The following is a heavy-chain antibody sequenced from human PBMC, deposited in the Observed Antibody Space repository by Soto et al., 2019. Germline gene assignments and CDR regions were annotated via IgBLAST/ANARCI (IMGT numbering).Heavy chain of an antibody. J-gene: IGHJ6*02. CDR2: INPSGGST. CDR1: GYTFTSYY. D-gene: IGHD2-2*01. Sequence: ASVKVSCKASGYTFTSYYMHWVRQAPGQGLERMGIINPSGGSTSYAQKFQGRVTMTTDTSTSTAYMELRSLRSDDTAVYYCARVRGDIVVVPAATPYYYGMDVWGQGTTVTVS. CDR3: ARVRGDIVVVPAATPYYYGMDV. V-gene: IGHV1-46*01.